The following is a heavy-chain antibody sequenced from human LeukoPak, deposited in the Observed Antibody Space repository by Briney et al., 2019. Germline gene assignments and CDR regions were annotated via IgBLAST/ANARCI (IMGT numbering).Heavy chain of an antibody. V-gene: IGHV6-1*01. CDR3: ARSYSGSYQVLDY. Sequence: SQTLSLTCAISGDSVSSNSATWNWIRQSPSRGLEWLGRTYYRSKWFNDYAVSVKSRITINADTSKNQLSLQLNSVTPEDTAVFYCARSYSGSYQVLDYGGQGTLVTVSS. D-gene: IGHD1-26*01. CDR1: GDSVSSNSAT. CDR2: TYYRSKWFN. J-gene: IGHJ4*02.